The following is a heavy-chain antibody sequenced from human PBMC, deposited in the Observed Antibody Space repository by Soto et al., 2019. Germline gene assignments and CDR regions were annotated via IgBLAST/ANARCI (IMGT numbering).Heavy chain of an antibody. CDR2: IIPIFGTA. D-gene: IGHD1-7*01. Sequence: QVQLVQSGAEVKKPGSSVKVSCKASGGTFSSYAISWVRQAPGQGLEWMGGIIPIFGTANYAQKFQGRATITADESTSTAYMELSSLRSEDTAVYYCARGAGTTGGFLGGMDVWGQGTTVTVSS. V-gene: IGHV1-69*01. J-gene: IGHJ6*02. CDR3: ARGAGTTGGFLGGMDV. CDR1: GGTFSSYA.